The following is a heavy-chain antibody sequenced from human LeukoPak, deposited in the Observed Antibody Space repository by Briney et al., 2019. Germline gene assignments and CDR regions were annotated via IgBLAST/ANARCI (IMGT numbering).Heavy chain of an antibody. V-gene: IGHV4-39*07. CDR3: ARDLYRSRGYSYGSGFGYYYMDV. D-gene: IGHD5-18*01. Sequence: PSETLSLTCTVSGGSISSSSYYRGWIRQPPGKGLEWIGSIYYSGSTYYNPSLKSRVTISVDTSKNQFSLKLSSVTAADTAVYYCARDLYRSRGYSYGSGFGYYYMDVWGKGTTVTVSS. CDR1: GGSISSSSYY. J-gene: IGHJ6*03. CDR2: IYYSGST.